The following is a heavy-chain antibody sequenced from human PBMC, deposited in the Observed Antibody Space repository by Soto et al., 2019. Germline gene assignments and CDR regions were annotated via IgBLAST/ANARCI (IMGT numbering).Heavy chain of an antibody. CDR2: INAENSDT. J-gene: IGHJ4*02. V-gene: IGHV1-3*01. CDR3: VRGRYYYDRESHYFFDY. D-gene: IGHD3-22*01. Sequence: ASVKVSCKASGYTFTSYIIHSVRQAPGQSLEWMGWINAENSDTKYSQKFQGRVTITSDTSASTAYMELSSLTSEDTAVFYCVRGRYYYDRESHYFFDYWGQGTLVNVSS. CDR1: GYTFTSYI.